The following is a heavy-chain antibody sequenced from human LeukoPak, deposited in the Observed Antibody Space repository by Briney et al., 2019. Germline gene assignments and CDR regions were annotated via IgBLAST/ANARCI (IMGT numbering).Heavy chain of an antibody. D-gene: IGHD3-22*01. J-gene: IGHJ4*02. V-gene: IGHV1-3*01. CDR3: ARASYYYDSSGGDY. Sequence: ASVKVSCKASGYTFTSYAMHWVRQAPGQRLEWMGWINAGNGNTKYSQKFQGRVTITRDTSASTAYMELSSLRSEDTDVYYCARASYYYDSSGGDYWGQGTLVTVSS. CDR1: GYTFTSYA. CDR2: INAGNGNT.